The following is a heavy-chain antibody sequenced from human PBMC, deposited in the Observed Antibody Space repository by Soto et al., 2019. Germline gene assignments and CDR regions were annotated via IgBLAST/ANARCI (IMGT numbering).Heavy chain of an antibody. CDR1: GYTFTGYY. J-gene: IGHJ4*02. Sequence: GASVKVSCKASGYTFTGYYMHWVRQAPGQGLEWMGWINPNSGGTNYAQKFQGWVTMTRDTSTSTVYMELSSLRSEDTAVYYCARGTTTVTTIDYWGQGTLVTVSS. V-gene: IGHV1-2*04. CDR3: ARGTTTVTTIDY. D-gene: IGHD4-17*01. CDR2: INPNSGGT.